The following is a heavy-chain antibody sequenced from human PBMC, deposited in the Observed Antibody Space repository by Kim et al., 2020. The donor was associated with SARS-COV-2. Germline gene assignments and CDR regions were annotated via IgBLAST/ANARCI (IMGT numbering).Heavy chain of an antibody. Sequence: SETLSLTCTVSGVSISSYYWSWIRQPPGKGLEWIGYIYYSGSTNYNPSLKSRVTISVDTTKNQFSLKLSSLTAADTAVYYCARDPVGSYFDYWGQGTLVTVSS. J-gene: IGHJ4*02. D-gene: IGHD1-26*01. CDR2: IYYSGST. CDR3: ARDPVGSYFDY. CDR1: GVSISSYY. V-gene: IGHV4-59*01.